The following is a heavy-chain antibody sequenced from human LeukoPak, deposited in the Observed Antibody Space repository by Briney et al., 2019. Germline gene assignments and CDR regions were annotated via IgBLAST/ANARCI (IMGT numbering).Heavy chain of an antibody. Sequence: SETLSLTCAVYGGSFSGHYWSWIRQPPGKGLEWIGEINHSGSTNYNPSLKSRVTISVDTSKNQFSLKLSSVTAADTAVYYCARESGGTDAFDIWGQGTMVTVSS. J-gene: IGHJ3*02. V-gene: IGHV4-34*01. CDR1: GGSFSGHY. CDR2: INHSGST. CDR3: ARESGGTDAFDI. D-gene: IGHD1-26*01.